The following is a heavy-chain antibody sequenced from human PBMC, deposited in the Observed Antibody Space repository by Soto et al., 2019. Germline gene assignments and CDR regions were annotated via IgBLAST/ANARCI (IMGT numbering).Heavy chain of an antibody. D-gene: IGHD6-19*01. V-gene: IGHV2-26*01. CDR1: RFSLSNGKEG. J-gene: IGHJ6*03. CDR2: IFSNDEK. CDR3: ARILFGRSVAGGYFYMDV. Sequence: SGPTLVNPTETLTLTSTVSRFSLSNGKEGVSWIRQPPGKALEWLAHIFSNDEKSYRTSLKSRLTISEDTSKSQVVLTMTNVDPVDTATYYFARILFGRSVAGGYFYMDVWGKGTTVTVSS.